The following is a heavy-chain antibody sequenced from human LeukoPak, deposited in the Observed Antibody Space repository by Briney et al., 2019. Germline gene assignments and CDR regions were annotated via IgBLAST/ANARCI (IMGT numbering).Heavy chain of an antibody. J-gene: IGHJ4*02. CDR1: GFTFSSYG. V-gene: IGHV3-21*01. CDR3: ARRSTGDGYNYDY. D-gene: IGHD5-24*01. Sequence: GRSLRLSCAASGFTFSSYGMHWVRQAPGKGLEWVSSISSRSSYIYYADSVKGRFTISRDNAKNSLYLQMNSLRAEDTAVYYCARRSTGDGYNYDYWGQGTLVTVSS. CDR2: ISSRSSYI.